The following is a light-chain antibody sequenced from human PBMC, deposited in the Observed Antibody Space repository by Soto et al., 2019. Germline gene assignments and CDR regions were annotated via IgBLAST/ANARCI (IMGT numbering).Light chain of an antibody. CDR1: QNVSRN. CDR3: LQRQGWPRT. Sequence: EIVIMQSRSILSLSPTERSTLSCGSSQNVSRNLAWYQQKPGQAPRFLIYQTSIRAAGIPARFSASGTETDFTLTISNVQPEDFATYYCLQRQGWPRTVGQGTKVDIK. J-gene: IGKJ1*01. CDR2: QTS. V-gene: IGKV3D-15*03.